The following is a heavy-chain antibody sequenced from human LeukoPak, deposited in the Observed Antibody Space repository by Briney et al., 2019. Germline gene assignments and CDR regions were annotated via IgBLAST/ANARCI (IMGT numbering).Heavy chain of an antibody. V-gene: IGHV4-34*01. D-gene: IGHD1-20*01. CDR1: GGSFSDYY. CDR3: ARDGGPNNYWFDP. CDR2: SSHSGIT. J-gene: IGHJ5*02. Sequence: PSETLPLTCTVYGGSFSDYYWMWIRQSPGRGLEWIGESSHSGITNYSPSLKSRVTVSVDTSKNQFSLKLTSVTAADTAVYYCARDGGPNNYWFDPWGQGTLVTVSS.